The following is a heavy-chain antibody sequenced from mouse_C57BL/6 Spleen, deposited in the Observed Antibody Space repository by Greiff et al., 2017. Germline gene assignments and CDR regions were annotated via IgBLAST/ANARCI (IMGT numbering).Heavy chain of an antibody. Sequence: VQLQQSGAELVKPGASVKISCKASGYAFSSYWMNWVKQRPGKGLEWIGQIYPGDGDTNYNGKFKGKATLTADKSSSTAYMQLSSLTSEDSAVYFCARLGWDVWYFDVWGTGTTVTVSS. D-gene: IGHD4-1*01. CDR1: GYAFSSYW. V-gene: IGHV1-80*01. CDR3: ARLGWDVWYFDV. CDR2: IYPGDGDT. J-gene: IGHJ1*03.